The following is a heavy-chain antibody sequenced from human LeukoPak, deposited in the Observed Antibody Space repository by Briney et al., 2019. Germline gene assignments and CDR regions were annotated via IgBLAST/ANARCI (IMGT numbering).Heavy chain of an antibody. CDR3: AKEKNDFWSGYYSGLDY. J-gene: IGHJ4*02. V-gene: IGHV3-23*01. Sequence: PGGSLRLSCAASGFTFSSYAMSWVRQAPGKGLEWVSAISGSGGSTYYADSVKGRFTISRDNSKNTLYLQMNSLRAEDTAVYYCAKEKNDFWSGYYSGLDYWGQGTLVTVSS. CDR2: ISGSGGST. CDR1: GFTFSSYA. D-gene: IGHD3-3*01.